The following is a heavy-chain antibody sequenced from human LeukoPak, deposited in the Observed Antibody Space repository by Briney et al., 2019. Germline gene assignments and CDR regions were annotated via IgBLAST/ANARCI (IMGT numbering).Heavy chain of an antibody. D-gene: IGHD3-9*01. CDR2: IIPILGIA. CDR3: ATGLRYFDWLDAFDI. Sequence: ASVKVSCKASGGTFSSYAISWVRQAPGQGLEWMGRIIPILGIANYAQKLQGRVTITADKSTSTAYMELSSLRSEDTAVYYCATGLRYFDWLDAFDIWGQGTMVTVS. J-gene: IGHJ3*02. CDR1: GGTFSSYA. V-gene: IGHV1-69*04.